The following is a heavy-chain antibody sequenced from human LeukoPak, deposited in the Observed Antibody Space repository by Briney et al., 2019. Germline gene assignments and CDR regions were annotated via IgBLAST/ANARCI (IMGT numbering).Heavy chain of an antibody. J-gene: IGHJ2*01. CDR3: AKDQRTTYYYDSSGYLDL. CDR1: GFTFSSYA. D-gene: IGHD3-22*01. Sequence: GGSLRLSCAASGFTFSSYAMSWVRQAPGKGLEWVSAISGSGGSTYYADSVKGRFTISRDNSKNTLYLQMNSLRAEDTAVYYCAKDQRTTYYYDSSGYLDLWGRGTLVTVSS. V-gene: IGHV3-23*01. CDR2: ISGSGGST.